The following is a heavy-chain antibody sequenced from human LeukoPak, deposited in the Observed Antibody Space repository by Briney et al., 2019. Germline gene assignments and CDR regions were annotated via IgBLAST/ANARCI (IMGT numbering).Heavy chain of an antibody. CDR3: ARVAHCYDSSGPLDY. CDR1: GYTFTSYY. D-gene: IGHD3-22*01. V-gene: IGHV1-46*01. Sequence: ASVKVSCKASGYTFTSYYMHWVRQAPGQGLEWMGIINPSGGSTSYAQKFQGRVTMTRDTSTSTVYMELSSLRSEDTAVYYCARVAHCYDSSGPLDYWGQGTLVTVSS. CDR2: INPSGGST. J-gene: IGHJ4*02.